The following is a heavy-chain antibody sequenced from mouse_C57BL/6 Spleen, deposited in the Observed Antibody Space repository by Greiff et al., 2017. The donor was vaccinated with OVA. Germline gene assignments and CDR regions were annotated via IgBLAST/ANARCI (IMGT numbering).Heavy chain of an antibody. J-gene: IGHJ2*01. CDR1: GYTFTSYW. CDR2: IHPNSGST. Sequence: QVQLQQPGAELVKPGASVKLSCKASGYTFTSYWMHWVKQRPGQGLEWIGMIHPNSGSTNYNEKFKSKATLTVDKSSSTAYMQLSCLTSEDSAVYYCARREGNYYFDVWGKGTTLTVSS. CDR3: ARREGNYYFDV. D-gene: IGHD2-1*01. V-gene: IGHV1-64*01.